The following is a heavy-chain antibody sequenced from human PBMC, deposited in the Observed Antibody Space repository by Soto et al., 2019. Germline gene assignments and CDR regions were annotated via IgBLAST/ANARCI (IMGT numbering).Heavy chain of an antibody. CDR3: ARHGTDYYDSSGYYYSPYYFDY. Sequence: PSETLSLTCTVSGGSISSSSYYWGWIRQPPGKGLEWIGSIYYSGSTYYNPSLKSRVTISVDTSKNQFSLKLSSVTAADTAVYYCARHGTDYYDSSGYYYSPYYFDYWGQGTLVTVSS. J-gene: IGHJ4*02. V-gene: IGHV4-39*01. CDR1: GGSISSSSYY. D-gene: IGHD3-22*01. CDR2: IYYSGST.